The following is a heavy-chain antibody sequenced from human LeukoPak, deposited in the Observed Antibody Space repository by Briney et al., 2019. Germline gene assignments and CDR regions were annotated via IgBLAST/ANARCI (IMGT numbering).Heavy chain of an antibody. D-gene: IGHD3-10*01. CDR2: MNPNSGNT. V-gene: IGHV1-8*01. CDR1: GYTFTSYD. Sequence: ASVKVSCKASGYTFTSYDINWVRQATGQGLEWMGWMNPNSGNTGYAQKFQGRVTMTTDTSTSTAYMELRSLRTDDTAMYYCARNGRVRRVVKDLFEYWGQGTLVAVSS. J-gene: IGHJ4*02. CDR3: ARNGRVRRVVKDLFEY.